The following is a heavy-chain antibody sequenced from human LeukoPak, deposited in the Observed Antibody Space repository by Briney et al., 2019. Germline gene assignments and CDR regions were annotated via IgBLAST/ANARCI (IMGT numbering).Heavy chain of an antibody. Sequence: PGGSLRLSCAASGFTFSSYWMSWVRQAPGKGLEWVANIKQDGSETYYLDSVKGRFTISRDNAKNSLYLQMNSPRAEDTALYYCARDCSATRCHNYWGQGTLVTVSS. CDR2: IKQDGSET. J-gene: IGHJ4*02. CDR1: GFTFSSYW. V-gene: IGHV3-7*01. CDR3: ARDCSATRCHNY. D-gene: IGHD2-2*01.